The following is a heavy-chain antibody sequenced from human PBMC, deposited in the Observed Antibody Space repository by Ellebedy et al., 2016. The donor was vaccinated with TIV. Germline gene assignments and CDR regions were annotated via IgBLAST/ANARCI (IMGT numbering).Heavy chain of an antibody. V-gene: IGHV1-8*01. CDR1: GYIFINYN. CDR3: ARWDAGFLSGVYYNYGMDV. J-gene: IGHJ6*02. D-gene: IGHD1-26*01. Sequence: ASVKVSXKASGYIFINYNLNWVRQATGQGLEWMGWMNPNSGKTDFAQKFQGRVTMTRDTSTNTAYMELSSLRSDDTAVYYCARWDAGFLSGVYYNYGMDVWGQGTTVTVSS. CDR2: MNPNSGKT.